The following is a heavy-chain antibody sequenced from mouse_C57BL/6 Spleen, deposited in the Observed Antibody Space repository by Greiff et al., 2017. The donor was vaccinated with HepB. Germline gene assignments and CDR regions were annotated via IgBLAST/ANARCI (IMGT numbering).Heavy chain of an antibody. J-gene: IGHJ2*01. CDR2: IYPSDSET. CDR1: GYTFTSYW. Sequence: VQLQQPGAELVRPGSSVKLSCKASGYTFTSYWMDWVKQRPGQGLEWIGNIYPSDSETHYNQKFKDKATLTVDKSSSTAYMQLSSLTYEDSAVYYCARKDYGSSKDYWGQGTTLTVSS. D-gene: IGHD1-1*01. V-gene: IGHV1-61*01. CDR3: ARKDYGSSKDY.